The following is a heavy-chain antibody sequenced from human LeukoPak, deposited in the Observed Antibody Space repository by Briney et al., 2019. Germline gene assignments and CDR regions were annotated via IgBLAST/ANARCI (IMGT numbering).Heavy chain of an antibody. CDR1: GFTFSSYA. J-gene: IGHJ4*02. V-gene: IGHV3-23*01. CDR3: AKGRTLVVVPAAKVGFDY. CDR2: ISGSGGST. Sequence: GGSLRLSCAASGFTFSSYAMSGVRQAPGKGLEWVSAISGSGGSTYYADSVKGRFTISRDNSKNTLYLQMSSLRAEDTAVYYCAKGRTLVVVPAAKVGFDYWGQGTLVTVSS. D-gene: IGHD2-2*01.